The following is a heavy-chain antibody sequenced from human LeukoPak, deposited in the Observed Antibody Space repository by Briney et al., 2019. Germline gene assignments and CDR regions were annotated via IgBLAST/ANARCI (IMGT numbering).Heavy chain of an antibody. V-gene: IGHV4-39*01. CDR2: IYYSGNT. CDR1: GDSINTKSYY. CDR3: ARHSYGTFDY. D-gene: IGHD5-18*01. Sequence: ASETLSLTCIVSGDSINTKSYYWGWIRQPPGKGLEWIGSIYYSGNTYYNPSLKSRVTLSIDTSKNQFSLRLSSVTAADTAVYYCARHSYGTFDYWGQGTLVTVSS. J-gene: IGHJ4*02.